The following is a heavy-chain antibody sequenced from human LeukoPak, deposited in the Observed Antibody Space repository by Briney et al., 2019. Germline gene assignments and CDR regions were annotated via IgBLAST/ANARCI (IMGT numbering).Heavy chain of an antibody. V-gene: IGHV3-33*01. CDR2: IWYDGSDK. D-gene: IGHD6-19*01. CDR1: GFTSSYYG. Sequence: PGGSLRLSCAASGFTSSYYGMHWVRQAPGKGLEWVAVIWYDGSDKYYADSVKGRFTISRDNSKNTLYLQMNSLRAEDTAVYYCARVRQWLANDYWGQGTLVTVSS. J-gene: IGHJ4*02. CDR3: ARVRQWLANDY.